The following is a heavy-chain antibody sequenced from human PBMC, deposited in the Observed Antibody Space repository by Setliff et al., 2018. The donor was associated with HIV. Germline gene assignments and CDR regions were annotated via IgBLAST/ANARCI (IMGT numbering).Heavy chain of an antibody. CDR3: ARHSSSVGGVDY. CDR1: GGTFSSYA. Sequence: ASVKVSCKASGGTFSSYAISWVRQAPGQGLEWMGGIIPILGIANYAQKFQGRVTITADESTSTAYMELSRLRSDDTAVYYCARHSSSVGGVDYWGQGTLVTVSS. D-gene: IGHD6-13*01. V-gene: IGHV1-69*10. CDR2: IIPILGIA. J-gene: IGHJ4*02.